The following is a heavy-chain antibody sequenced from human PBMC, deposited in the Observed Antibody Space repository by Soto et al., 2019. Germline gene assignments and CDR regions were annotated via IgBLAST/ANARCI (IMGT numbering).Heavy chain of an antibody. Sequence: EVQLLESGGGLVQPGGSLRLSCAASGFTFSSYAMSWVRQAPGKGLEWVSAISGSGGSTYYADSVKGRFTISRDNSKNKLYLQMNSLGDEETAVYYCAKASGWFGEFDYWGQGALVTVSS. D-gene: IGHD3-10*01. CDR2: ISGSGGST. V-gene: IGHV3-23*01. J-gene: IGHJ4*02. CDR3: AKASGWFGEFDY. CDR1: GFTFSSYA.